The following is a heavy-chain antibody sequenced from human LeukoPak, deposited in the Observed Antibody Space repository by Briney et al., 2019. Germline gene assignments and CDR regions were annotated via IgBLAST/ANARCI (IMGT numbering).Heavy chain of an antibody. Sequence: GGSLRLSCAASGFTVSSNYMSWVRQAPGKGLEXVSVIYSGGSTYYADSVKGRFTISRDNSKNTLYLQMNSLRAEDTAVYYCARAPKYSGSSLDYWGQGTLVTVSS. J-gene: IGHJ4*02. V-gene: IGHV3-53*01. CDR2: IYSGGST. D-gene: IGHD1-26*01. CDR1: GFTVSSNY. CDR3: ARAPKYSGSSLDY.